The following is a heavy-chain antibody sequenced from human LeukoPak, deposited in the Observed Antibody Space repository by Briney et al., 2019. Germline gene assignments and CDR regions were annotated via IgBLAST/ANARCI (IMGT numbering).Heavy chain of an antibody. J-gene: IGHJ4*02. D-gene: IGHD3-22*01. CDR3: ASGLTYYYDSSGYSSFDY. CDR1: GGSISSSNW. CDR2: IYHSGST. V-gene: IGHV4-4*02. Sequence: SETLSLTCAVSGGSISSSNWWSWVRQPPGKRLEWIGEIYHSGSTNYNPSLKSRVTISVDKSKNQFSLKLSSVTAADTAVYYCASGLTYYYDSSGYSSFDYWGQGTLVTVSS.